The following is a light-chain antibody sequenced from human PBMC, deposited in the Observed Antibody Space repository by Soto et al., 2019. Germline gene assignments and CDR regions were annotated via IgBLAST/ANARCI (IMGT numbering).Light chain of an antibody. CDR3: HLYNNWLMYT. J-gene: IGKJ2*01. Sequence: EIVMTQSPATLSVSPGERATLSCRASQSVSSNLAWYQQKPGQAPRLLIYGASTRATGIPARFSGSGSGTEITLTISGLQSEDLAVYYCHLYNNWLMYTFGQGTKLEIK. CDR1: QSVSSN. CDR2: GAS. V-gene: IGKV3-15*01.